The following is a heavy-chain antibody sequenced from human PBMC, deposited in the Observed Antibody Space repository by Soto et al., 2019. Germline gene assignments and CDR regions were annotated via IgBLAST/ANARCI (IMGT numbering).Heavy chain of an antibody. CDR3: ARASTIVATDVYYFDY. CDR2: ISSSSSTI. V-gene: IGHV3-48*01. J-gene: IGHJ4*02. D-gene: IGHD5-12*01. CDR1: GFPFRGYS. Sequence: EVQLVESGGGLVQPGGSLRPPFAASGFPFRGYSMNWVRRPQGRGLGGVSYISSSSSTIYYADSVKGRFTISRDNAKNSLYLQMNSLRAEDTAVYYCARASTIVATDVYYFDYWGQGTLVTVSS.